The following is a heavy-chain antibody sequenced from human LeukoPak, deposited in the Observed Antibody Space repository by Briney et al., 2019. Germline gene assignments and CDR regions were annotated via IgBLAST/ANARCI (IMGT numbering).Heavy chain of an antibody. CDR2: INPNSGGT. J-gene: IGHJ4*02. V-gene: IGHV1-2*06. CDR3: ARVGYGNNPTSFDS. Sequence: GASVKVSCKASGYIFSDCYIHWVRQAPGRGLEWMGRINPNSGGTEYAQNFQGRVTMTRDTSINTAYMDLSRLRSDDTALYYCARVGYGNNPTSFDSWGQGTLVTVSS. D-gene: IGHD4-11*01. CDR1: GYIFSDCY.